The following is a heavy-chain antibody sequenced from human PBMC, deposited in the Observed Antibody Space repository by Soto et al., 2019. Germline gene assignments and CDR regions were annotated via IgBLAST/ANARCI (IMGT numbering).Heavy chain of an antibody. CDR1: GGSISSSSYY. V-gene: IGHV4-39*02. J-gene: IGHJ6*02. Sequence: PSETLSLTCTVSGGSISSSSYYWGWIRQPPGKGLEWIGSIYYSGSTYYNPSLKSRVTISVDTSKNQFSLKLSSVTAADTAVYYCVRDIEVGGSYFYYYYGMDVWGQGTTVTVSS. CDR3: VRDIEVGGSYFYYYYGMDV. D-gene: IGHD1-26*01. CDR2: IYYSGST.